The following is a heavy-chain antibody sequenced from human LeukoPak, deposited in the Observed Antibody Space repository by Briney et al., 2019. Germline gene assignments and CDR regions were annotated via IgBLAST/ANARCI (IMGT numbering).Heavy chain of an antibody. V-gene: IGHV3-23*01. D-gene: IGHD4-23*01. CDR3: ARGARWAYYFDY. Sequence: PGGSLRLSCAASGFTFSTYAMSWVRQAPGRGLEWVSSISGDSTYTFYADSVKGRFTISRDNSKNTLYLQMNSLRAGDTAIYYCARGARWAYYFDYWGQGSLVTVSS. CDR1: GFTFSTYA. J-gene: IGHJ4*02. CDR2: ISGDSTYT.